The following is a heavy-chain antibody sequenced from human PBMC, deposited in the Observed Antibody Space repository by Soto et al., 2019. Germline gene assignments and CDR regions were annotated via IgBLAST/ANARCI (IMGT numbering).Heavy chain of an antibody. CDR1: GGSISSSSYY. CDR3: AIVDAHSWFDP. J-gene: IGHJ5*02. V-gene: IGHV4-39*01. D-gene: IGHD5-12*01. CDR2: IYYSGST. Sequence: PSETLSLTCTVSGGSISSSSYYWGWIRQPPGKGLEWIGSIYYSGSTYYNPSLKSRVTISVDTSKDQFSLKLSSVTAADTAVYYCAIVDAHSWFDPWGQGTLVTVSS.